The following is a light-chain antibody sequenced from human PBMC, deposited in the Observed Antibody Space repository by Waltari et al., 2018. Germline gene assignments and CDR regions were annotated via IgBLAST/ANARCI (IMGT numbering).Light chain of an antibody. CDR3: NSWTTSSTLL. CDR2: DVS. CDR1: SSDVGGYNY. J-gene: IGLJ3*02. Sequence: QSALTQPASVSGSPGPSITISCTGTSSDVGGYNYVYWYQHHPGKAPKLIISDVSKRPSGVSDRFSGSKSGNTASLTISGLQTEDEADYYCNSWTTSSTLLFGGGTKVTVL. V-gene: IGLV2-14*03.